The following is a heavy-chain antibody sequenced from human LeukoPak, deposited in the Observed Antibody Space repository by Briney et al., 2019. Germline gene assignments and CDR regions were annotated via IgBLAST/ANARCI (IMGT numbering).Heavy chain of an antibody. CDR2: IKRDGSEK. J-gene: IGHJ4*02. Sequence: GGSLRLSCAASGFTFSSYWMSWVRQAPGKGLEWVANIKRDGSEKYYVGSVKGRFTIYRENAKNSLYLQMNGLRAEDTAVYYCARRYRRFDYWGQGTLVTVSS. CDR3: ARRYRRFDY. V-gene: IGHV3-7*01. CDR1: GFTFSSYW. D-gene: IGHD1-26*01.